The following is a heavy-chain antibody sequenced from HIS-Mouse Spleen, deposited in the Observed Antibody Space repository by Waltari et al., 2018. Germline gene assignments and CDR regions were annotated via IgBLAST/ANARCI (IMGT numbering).Heavy chain of an antibody. CDR1: GFTFSSYA. D-gene: IGHD6-19*01. CDR2: ISGSGVST. V-gene: IGHV3-23*01. J-gene: IGHJ4*02. Sequence: EVQLLESGGGLVQPGGSLRLSCAASGFTFSSYAMSWVRQAPGKGLEWFSVISGSGVSTYYADSVKGRFTISRDNSKNTLYLQMNSLRAEDTAVYYCAKDRQWLVRIYFDYWGQGTLVTVSS. CDR3: AKDRQWLVRIYFDY.